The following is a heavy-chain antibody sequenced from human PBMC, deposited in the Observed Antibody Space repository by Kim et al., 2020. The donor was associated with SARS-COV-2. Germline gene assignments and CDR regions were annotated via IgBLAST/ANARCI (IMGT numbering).Heavy chain of an antibody. J-gene: IGHJ6*02. Sequence: SETLSLTCTVSGGSVSSGSYYWSWIRQPPGKGLEWIGYIYYSGSTNYNPSLKSRVTISVDTSKNQFSLKLSSVTAADTAVYYCARGDYYGSGLISYYYGMDVWGQGTTVTVSS. V-gene: IGHV4-61*01. CDR1: GGSVSSGSYY. CDR3: ARGDYYGSGLISYYYGMDV. CDR2: IYYSGST. D-gene: IGHD3-10*01.